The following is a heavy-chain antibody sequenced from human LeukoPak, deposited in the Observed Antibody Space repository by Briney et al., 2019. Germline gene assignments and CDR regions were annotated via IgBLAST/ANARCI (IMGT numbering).Heavy chain of an antibody. V-gene: IGHV3-23*01. J-gene: IGHJ4*02. CDR2: ISASGGAT. CDR1: GFTFSSYA. Sequence: GGPLRLSCAASGFTFSSYAMSWVRQAPGKGLEWVSAISASGGATYYADSVKGRFTISRDNSKNTLYLQMSSLSADDTAIYYCTRGLGASTAYWGQGTLVTVSS. D-gene: IGHD1-26*01. CDR3: TRGLGASTAY.